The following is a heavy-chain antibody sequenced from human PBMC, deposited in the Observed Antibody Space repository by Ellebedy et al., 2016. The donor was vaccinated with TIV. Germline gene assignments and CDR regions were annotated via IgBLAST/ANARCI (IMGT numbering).Heavy chain of an antibody. CDR3: ARRGSYGDYAVQVNNWFDS. J-gene: IGHJ5*01. V-gene: IGHV3-7*01. D-gene: IGHD4-17*01. CDR2: IYQDGSAK. CDR1: GFSFRNYW. Sequence: PGGSLRLSCTASGFSFRNYWMGWVRQAPGKGLEWVANIYQDGSAKYVVDSVKGQFTISRDNAKNSLYLQMNSLRVEDTAVYYCARRGSYGDYAVQVNNWFDSWGQGTLVTV.